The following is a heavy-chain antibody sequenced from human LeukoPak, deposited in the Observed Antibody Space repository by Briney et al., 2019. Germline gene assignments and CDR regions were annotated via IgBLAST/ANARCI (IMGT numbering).Heavy chain of an antibody. CDR2: VMSGRGST. D-gene: IGHD3-16*01. CDR1: GFSVSDFS. V-gene: IGHV3-11*05. J-gene: IGHJ4*02. CDR3: TRERRGSYYAFES. Sequence: GGSLRLSCAASGFSVSDFSISWIRQSPGKGPEWISYVMSGRGSTNYADSVKGRFTISRDNAKNSVALQLDGLRADDTAVYFCTRERRGSYYAFESWGQGTLVTVSS.